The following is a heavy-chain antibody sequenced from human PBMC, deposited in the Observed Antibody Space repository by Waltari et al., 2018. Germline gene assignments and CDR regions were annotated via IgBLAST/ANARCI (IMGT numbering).Heavy chain of an antibody. CDR2: IYYSGST. V-gene: IGHV4-59*01. J-gene: IGHJ4*02. CDR1: GGSISPYY. Sequence: QVQLQESGPGLVKPSETLSLTCTASGGSISPYYWSWIRQPPGKGLEWIGYIYYSGSTNYTPSLKSRVTISVDTSKNQFSLKLSSVNAADTAVYYCARGGATYGDYDYWGQGTLVTVSS. D-gene: IGHD4-17*01. CDR3: ARGGATYGDYDY.